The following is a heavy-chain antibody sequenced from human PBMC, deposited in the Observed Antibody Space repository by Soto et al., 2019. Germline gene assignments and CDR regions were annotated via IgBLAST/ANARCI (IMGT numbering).Heavy chain of an antibody. J-gene: IGHJ5*02. CDR2: IYYSGST. CDR1: GGSISSGDYY. D-gene: IGHD3-10*01. Sequence: QVQLQESGPGLVKPSQTLSLTCTVSGGSISSGDYYWSWIRQPPGKGLEWIGYIYYSGSTYYNPSPKNRVTISVDTSKNQFHLKLTSVPAADTAVYYCARGITMVRGATPGWFDPWGQGTLVTVSS. CDR3: ARGITMVRGATPGWFDP. V-gene: IGHV4-30-4*01.